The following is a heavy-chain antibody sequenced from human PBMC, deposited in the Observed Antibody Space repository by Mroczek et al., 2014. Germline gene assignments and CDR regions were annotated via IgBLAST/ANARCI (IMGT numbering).Heavy chain of an antibody. CDR2: ISYEGSNS. D-gene: IGHD2-21*02. CDR1: GFHVQQLW. CDR3: AKSGIAYCGGDCFPNWIDL. J-gene: IGHJ5*02. Sequence: VQLVQSGEGVVLASGRVPEILLCRALGFHVQQLWHALGRQSPGKGLEWVAVISYEGSNSYYGESVKGRFTTSRDRNALYLQMDSLRVDDTALYYCAKSGIAYCGGDCFPNWIDLWGQGTLVTVSS. V-gene: IGHV3-30*18.